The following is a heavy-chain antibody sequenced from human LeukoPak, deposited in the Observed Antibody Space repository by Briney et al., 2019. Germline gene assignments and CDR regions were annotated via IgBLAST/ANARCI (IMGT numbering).Heavy chain of an antibody. Sequence: ASVKVSCKVSGYTFTDYYMHWVQQAPGKGLGWMGLVDPEDGAPIYAQKFQGRVTITANKSTDTACMELSSLRSEDTAVYYCATSVLLEPYYFDYWGQGTLVTVSS. D-gene: IGHD1-20*01. J-gene: IGHJ4*02. CDR3: ATSVLLEPYYFDY. V-gene: IGHV1-69-2*01. CDR1: GYTFTDYY. CDR2: VDPEDGAP.